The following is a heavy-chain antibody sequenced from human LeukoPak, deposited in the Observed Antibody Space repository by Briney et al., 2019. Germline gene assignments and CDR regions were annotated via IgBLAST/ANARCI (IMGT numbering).Heavy chain of an antibody. CDR2: ISSSGSTI. D-gene: IGHD2-15*01. CDR3: ARGLGYCSGGSCPRRAFDI. CDR1: GFTFSDYY. V-gene: IGHV3-11*01. Sequence: PGGSLRLSCAASGFTFSDYYMSWIRQAPAQGQEWVSFISSSGSTIYYADSMKGRFTISRDNAKNSVYLQMNSLRAEDTAVYYCARGLGYCSGGSCPRRAFDIWGQGTVVTVSS. J-gene: IGHJ3*02.